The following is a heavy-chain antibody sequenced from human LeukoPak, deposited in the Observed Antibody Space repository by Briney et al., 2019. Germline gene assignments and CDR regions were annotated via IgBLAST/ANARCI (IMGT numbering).Heavy chain of an antibody. Sequence: GRSLRLSCTASGFTFGDYAMSWFRQAPGKGLEWVGFIRSKAYGGTTEYAASVKGRFTISRDDSKSIAYLQMNSLKTEDTAVYYCTSTASTVTTMSYYFDYWGQGTLVTVSS. CDR1: GFTFGDYA. V-gene: IGHV3-49*03. CDR3: TSTASTVTTMSYYFDY. D-gene: IGHD4-17*01. J-gene: IGHJ4*02. CDR2: IRSKAYGGTT.